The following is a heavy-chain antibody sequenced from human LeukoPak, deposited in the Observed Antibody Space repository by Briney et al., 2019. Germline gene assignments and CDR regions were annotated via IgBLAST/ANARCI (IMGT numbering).Heavy chain of an antibody. J-gene: IGHJ5*02. CDR2: INPKSGVT. V-gene: IGHV1-2*02. Sequence: ASVKVSCQTSEYTYTDYYMHWVRQAPGQGLEGVGWINPKSGVTNYAQKFQGRVIMTRDTSISTAYMELSSLTSDDMAVYYCERGVGAPSLFDPWGQGTLLTVS. CDR3: ERGVGAPSLFDP. CDR1: EYTYTDYY. D-gene: IGHD1-26*01.